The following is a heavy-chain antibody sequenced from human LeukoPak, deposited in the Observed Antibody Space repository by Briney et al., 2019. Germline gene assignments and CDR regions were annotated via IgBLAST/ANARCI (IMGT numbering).Heavy chain of an antibody. J-gene: IGHJ5*02. V-gene: IGHV4-59*01. D-gene: IGHD3-10*01. Sequence: SETLSLTCSVSGGSISSYYWNWVRQPPGKGLEWIGYIYYGGSTSFNPSLKSRVTISVDTAKNQFSPKLNSVTAADTAVYYCARLTMVRGGPSNWFDPWGQGTLVTVSS. CDR1: GGSISSYY. CDR3: ARLTMVRGGPSNWFDP. CDR2: IYYGGST.